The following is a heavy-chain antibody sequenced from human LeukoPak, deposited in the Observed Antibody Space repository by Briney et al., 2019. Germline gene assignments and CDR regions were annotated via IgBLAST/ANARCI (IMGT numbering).Heavy chain of an antibody. Sequence: GGSLRLSCAASGFTFSGSAMHWVRQASGKGLEWVGRIRSKANSYATAYAASVKGRFTISRDDSKNTAYLQMNSLRAEDTAVYYCARVTLPFSSSWYAIDYWGQGTLVTVSS. CDR1: GFTFSGSA. CDR2: IRSKANSYAT. J-gene: IGHJ4*02. D-gene: IGHD6-13*01. CDR3: ARVTLPFSSSWYAIDY. V-gene: IGHV3-73*01.